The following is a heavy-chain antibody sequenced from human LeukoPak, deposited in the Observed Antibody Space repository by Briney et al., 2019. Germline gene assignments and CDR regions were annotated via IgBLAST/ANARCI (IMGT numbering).Heavy chain of an antibody. Sequence: GGSLRLSCAASGFTFSSYEMNWVRQAPGKGLEWVSYISSSGSTIYYADSVKGRFTISRDNAKNSLYLQMNSLRAEDMAVYYCAKDRSCCSSTSFDYWGQGTLVTVSS. V-gene: IGHV3-48*03. D-gene: IGHD2-2*01. CDR1: GFTFSSYE. CDR2: ISSSGSTI. J-gene: IGHJ4*02. CDR3: AKDRSCCSSTSFDY.